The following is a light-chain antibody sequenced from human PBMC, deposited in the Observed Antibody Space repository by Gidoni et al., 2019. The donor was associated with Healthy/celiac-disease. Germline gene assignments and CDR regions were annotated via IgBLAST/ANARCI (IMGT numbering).Light chain of an antibody. CDR1: QSVLYSSNNKNC. J-gene: IGKJ1*01. Sequence: DIVMTQSPDSLALSLGERATINCKSSQSVLYSSNNKNCLAWYQQKPGQPPKLLIYWASTRESGVPDRCSGSGSGTDFTLTISSLQAEDVAVYYCQQYYSTPLTFGQGTKVEIK. CDR3: QQYYSTPLT. V-gene: IGKV4-1*01. CDR2: WAS.